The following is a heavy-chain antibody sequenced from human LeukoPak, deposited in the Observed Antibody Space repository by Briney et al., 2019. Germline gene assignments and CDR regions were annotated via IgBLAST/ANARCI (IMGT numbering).Heavy chain of an antibody. V-gene: IGHV5-51*01. J-gene: IGHJ3*02. CDR1: GYSFTSYW. CDR2: IYPGDSDT. CDR3: ARRVAAAGTSYDAFDI. D-gene: IGHD6-13*01. Sequence: GESLKISCKGSGYSFTSYWIGWGRQMPGKGLRWMGIIYPGDSDTRYSPSFQGQVTISADKSISTAYLQWSSLKASDTAMYYCARRVAAAGTSYDAFDIWGQGTMVTVSS.